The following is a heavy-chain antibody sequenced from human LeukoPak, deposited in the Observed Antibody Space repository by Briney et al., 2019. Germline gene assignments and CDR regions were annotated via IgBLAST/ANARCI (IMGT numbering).Heavy chain of an antibody. Sequence: GGSLRLSCAASGFTFSSYWMHWVRQAPGKGLVWDSRINSDGSSTTYADSVNGRFTISRDNAKNTLYLQMNSLRAEDTAMYYCVRQYSYDSSGYYPWDYWGQGTLVTVSS. CDR1: GFTFSSYW. D-gene: IGHD3-22*01. V-gene: IGHV3-74*01. CDR3: VRQYSYDSSGYYPWDY. CDR2: INSDGSST. J-gene: IGHJ4*02.